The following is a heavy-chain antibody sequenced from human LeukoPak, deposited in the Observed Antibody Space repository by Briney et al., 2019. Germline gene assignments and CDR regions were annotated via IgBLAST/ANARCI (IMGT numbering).Heavy chain of an antibody. CDR2: ISYDGSQK. CDR3: ASLLIPYIDY. Sequence: GGSLRLSCAASGFTFSSYAMHWVRQAPGKGLQWVAVISYDGSQKYYADSVKGRFTISRDNSKNTLYLQMNSLRAEDTAVYYCASLLIPYIDYWGQGTLVTVSS. V-gene: IGHV3-30-3*01. D-gene: IGHD3-16*01. CDR1: GFTFSSYA. J-gene: IGHJ4*02.